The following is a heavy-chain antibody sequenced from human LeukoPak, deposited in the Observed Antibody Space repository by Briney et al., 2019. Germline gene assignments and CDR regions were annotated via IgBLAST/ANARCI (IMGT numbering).Heavy chain of an antibody. CDR1: GGSISGHY. D-gene: IGHD3-22*01. Sequence: SETLSLTCSVSGGSISGHYWNWIRQPPGKGLEWLGYIDTTGRTNHNPSLKSWITISVDKSRNQFSLKLTSVTAADSAAYYCARHLGSGYYWAIGYWGQGTLVTDSS. CDR2: IDTTGRT. J-gene: IGHJ4*02. CDR3: ARHLGSGYYWAIGY. V-gene: IGHV4-4*09.